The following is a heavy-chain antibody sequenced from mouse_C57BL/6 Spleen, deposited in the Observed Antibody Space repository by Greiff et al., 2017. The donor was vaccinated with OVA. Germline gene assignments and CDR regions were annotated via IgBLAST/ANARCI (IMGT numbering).Heavy chain of an antibody. J-gene: IGHJ4*01. CDR1: GFSFNTYA. CDR2: IRSKSNNYAT. CDR3: VRQDGSVYAMDY. Sequence: EVKVVESGGGLVQPKGSLKLSCAASGFSFNTYAMNWVRQAPGQGLEWVARIRSKSNNYATYYADSVKDRFTISRDDSESMLYLQMNNLKTEDTAMYYCVRQDGSVYAMDYWGQGTSVTVSS. D-gene: IGHD1-1*01. V-gene: IGHV10-1*01.